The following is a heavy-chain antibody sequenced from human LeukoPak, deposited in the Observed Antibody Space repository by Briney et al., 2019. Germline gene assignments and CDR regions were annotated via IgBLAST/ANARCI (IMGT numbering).Heavy chain of an antibody. J-gene: IGHJ3*02. Sequence: PGRSLRLSCAASGFTFNRYAMDWVRQAPGKGREWVAIISYDGTAEYYADSAKGRHTISRDNSKNTLYLQMNSLRAEDTAVYYCARATRIVGGTMVWASDGFDIWGQGTMVTVSS. CDR3: ARATRIVGGTMVWASDGFDI. D-gene: IGHD1-26*01. CDR2: ISYDGTAE. V-gene: IGHV3-30*01. CDR1: GFTFNRYA.